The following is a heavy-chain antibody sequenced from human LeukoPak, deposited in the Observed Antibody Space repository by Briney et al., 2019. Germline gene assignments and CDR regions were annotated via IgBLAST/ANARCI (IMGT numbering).Heavy chain of an antibody. CDR1: VGSISSYY. J-gene: IGHJ4*02. CDR2: IYYSGSI. CDR3: VVGHNYFDY. D-gene: IGHD2-15*01. V-gene: IGHV4-59*01. Sequence: SETPSLTCIGPVGSISSYYWSWIRQPPGKGLEWIGYIYYSGSINYNPSLKSRVTISVDTSKNQLSLKLSSVTAADTAVYYCVVGHNYFDYWGQGTLVTVSS.